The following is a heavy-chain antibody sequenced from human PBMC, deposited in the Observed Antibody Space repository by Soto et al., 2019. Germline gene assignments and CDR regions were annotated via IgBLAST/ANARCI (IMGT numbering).Heavy chain of an antibody. CDR3: AKDLTMVRGATEFDY. V-gene: IGHV3-23*01. CDR1: GFTFSSYA. D-gene: IGHD3-10*01. CDR2: ISGSGGST. J-gene: IGHJ4*02. Sequence: GGSLRLSCAASGFTFSSYAMSWVRQAPGKGLEWVSAISGSGGSTYYADSVKGRFTISRDNSKNTLYLQMNSLRAEDTAVYYCAKDLTMVRGATEFDYWGQGTLVTVSS.